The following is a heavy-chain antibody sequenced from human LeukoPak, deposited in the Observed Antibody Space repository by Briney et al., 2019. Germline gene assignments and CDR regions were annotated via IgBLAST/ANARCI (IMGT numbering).Heavy chain of an antibody. D-gene: IGHD3-16*01. CDR1: GGSISSYY. CDR3: ARHGVRRGPQGGFEY. V-gene: IGHV4-59*08. J-gene: IGHJ4*02. Sequence: SETLSLTCTVSGGSISSYYWSWIRQPPGKGLEWIGYIYYSGSTNYNPSLKSRVTISVDTSKNQFSLKLSSVTAADTAVYYCARHGVRRGPQGGFEYWGQGTLVTVSA. CDR2: IYYSGST.